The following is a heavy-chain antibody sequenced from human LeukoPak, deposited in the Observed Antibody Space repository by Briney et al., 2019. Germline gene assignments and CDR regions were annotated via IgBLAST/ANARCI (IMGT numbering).Heavy chain of an antibody. CDR3: ARAGTVTTIPPNY. D-gene: IGHD4-17*01. Sequence: PGGSLRLSCAASGFTFSSYAMHWVRQAPGKGLEYVSAISSNGGSTYYANSVKGRFTISRDNSKNTLYLQMGSLGAEDMAVYYCARAGTVTTIPPNYWGQGTLVTVSS. CDR1: GFTFSSYA. J-gene: IGHJ4*02. CDR2: ISSNGGST. V-gene: IGHV3-64*01.